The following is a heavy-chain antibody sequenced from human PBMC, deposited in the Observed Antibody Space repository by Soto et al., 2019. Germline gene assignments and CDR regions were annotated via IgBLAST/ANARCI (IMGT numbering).Heavy chain of an antibody. D-gene: IGHD3-22*01. Sequence: ASVKVSCKASGGTFSSYTISWERQAPGQGLEWMGWISAYNGNTNYAQKLQGRVTMTTDTSTSTAYMELRSLRSDDTAVYYCARVGAYYDSSGYYHSTFDYWGQGTLVTVSS. CDR3: ARVGAYYDSSGYYHSTFDY. CDR1: GGTFSSYT. CDR2: ISAYNGNT. J-gene: IGHJ4*02. V-gene: IGHV1-18*01.